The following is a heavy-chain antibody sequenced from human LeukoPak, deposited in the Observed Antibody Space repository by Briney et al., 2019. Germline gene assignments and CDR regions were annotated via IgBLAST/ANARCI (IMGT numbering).Heavy chain of an antibody. CDR2: ISAYNGNT. CDR1: GYTFTSYG. D-gene: IGHD6-13*01. V-gene: IGHV1-18*01. Sequence: ASVTVSFKASGYTFTSYGISWVRQAPGQGLEWMGWISAYNGNTNYAQKLQGRGTMTTDTSTNTAYMELRSLRSDDTAVYYWARDTGIAAAGKGGWFDPWGQGTLVTVSS. J-gene: IGHJ5*02. CDR3: ARDTGIAAAGKGGWFDP.